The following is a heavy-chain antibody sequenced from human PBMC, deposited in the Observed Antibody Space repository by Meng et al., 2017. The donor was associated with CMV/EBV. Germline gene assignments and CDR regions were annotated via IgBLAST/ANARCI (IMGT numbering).Heavy chain of an antibody. J-gene: IGHJ4*02. CDR2: ISYDGSNK. CDR3: AKDIIGTGYSGSYLGH. Sequence: GESLKISCAASGFTFSSYAMHWVRQAPGKGLEWVAVISYDGSNKYYADSVKGRFTISRDNSKNSLYLQMNSLRAEDTALYYCAKDIIGTGYSGSYLGHWGQGTPVTVSS. CDR1: GFTFSSYA. D-gene: IGHD1-26*01. V-gene: IGHV3-30*04.